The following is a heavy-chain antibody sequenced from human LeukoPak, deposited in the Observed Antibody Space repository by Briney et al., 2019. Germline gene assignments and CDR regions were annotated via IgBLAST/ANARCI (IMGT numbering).Heavy chain of an antibody. V-gene: IGHV1-2*06. CDR2: INPNSGGT. D-gene: IGHD6-19*01. CDR1: GYTFTGYY. CDR3: ARGAVAVAVDSY. Sequence: ASVKVSCKASGYTFTGYYMHWVRQAPGQGLEWMGRINPNSGGTNYAQKFQGRVTMTRDTSISTAYMELSRLRSDDTAAYYCARGAVAVAVDSYWGQGTLVTVSS. J-gene: IGHJ4*02.